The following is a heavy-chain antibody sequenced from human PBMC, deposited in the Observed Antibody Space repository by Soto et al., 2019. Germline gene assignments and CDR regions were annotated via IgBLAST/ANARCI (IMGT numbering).Heavy chain of an antibody. Sequence: QVQLVQSGAEVNKPGSSVKVSCKASGGTFSSYTISWVRQAPGQGLEWMGRIIPILGIANYAQKFQGRVTITADKSTSTAYMELSSLRSEDTAVYYCARGIVVVPANNWFDPWGQGTLVTVSS. CDR1: GGTFSSYT. CDR3: ARGIVVVPANNWFDP. V-gene: IGHV1-69*02. J-gene: IGHJ5*02. CDR2: IIPILGIA. D-gene: IGHD2-2*01.